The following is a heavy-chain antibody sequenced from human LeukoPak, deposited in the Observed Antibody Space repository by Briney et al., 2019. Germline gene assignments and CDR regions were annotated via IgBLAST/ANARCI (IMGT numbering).Heavy chain of an antibody. CDR3: ATYRQVLLPFES. V-gene: IGHV3-23*01. Sequence: GGSLRLSCAASGFTFDDYAMHWVRQPPGKGLEWVSSIFPSGGEIHYADSVRGRFTISRDNSKSTLSLQVNSLRAEDTAIYYCATYRQVLLPFESWGQGTLVTVSS. CDR1: GFTFDDYA. CDR2: IFPSGGEI. D-gene: IGHD2-8*02. J-gene: IGHJ4*02.